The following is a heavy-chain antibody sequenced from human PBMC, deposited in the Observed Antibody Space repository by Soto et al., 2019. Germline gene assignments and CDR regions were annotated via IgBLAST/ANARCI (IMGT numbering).Heavy chain of an antibody. CDR2: IYYSGST. V-gene: IGHV4-61*01. J-gene: IGHJ5*02. D-gene: IGHD6-13*01. Sequence: SETLSLTCTVSGGSVSRGSYYWGWIRQPPGKGLEWIGYIYYSGSTKYNPFLKSRVTISVDTSKNQFSLKLSSVTAADTAVYFCARGAEQHLVYNWFDPWGQGTLVTVSS. CDR1: GGSVSRGSYY. CDR3: ARGAEQHLVYNWFDP.